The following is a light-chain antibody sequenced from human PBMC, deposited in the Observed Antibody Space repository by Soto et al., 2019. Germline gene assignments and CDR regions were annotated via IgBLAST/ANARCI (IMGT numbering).Light chain of an antibody. J-gene: IGKJ1*01. CDR1: QSVSSSY. V-gene: IGKV3-20*01. CDR3: QQYGSSPS. Sequence: ETVLTQSPGTLSLSPGERATLSCRASQSVSSSYLAWYQQKPGQAPRLLIYGTSSRATGIPDRFSGSWSGTHFTLTISRLEPEEFAVYYCQQYGSSPSFGQGTKVEIK. CDR2: GTS.